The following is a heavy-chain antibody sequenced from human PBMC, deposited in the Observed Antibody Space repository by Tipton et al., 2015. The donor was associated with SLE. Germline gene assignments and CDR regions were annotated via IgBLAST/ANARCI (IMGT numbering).Heavy chain of an antibody. CDR2: ISWNGGNT. CDR1: GFTFDDYG. J-gene: IGHJ4*02. V-gene: IGHV3-20*04. D-gene: IGHD4-17*01. CDR3: ARATVTTSPFDY. Sequence: GSLRLSCAASGFTFDDYGMSWVRQAPGKGLEWVSGISWNGGNTGYADSVKGRFTISRDNAKNSLYLQMNSLRAEDTALYYCARATVTTSPFDYWGQGTLVTVSS.